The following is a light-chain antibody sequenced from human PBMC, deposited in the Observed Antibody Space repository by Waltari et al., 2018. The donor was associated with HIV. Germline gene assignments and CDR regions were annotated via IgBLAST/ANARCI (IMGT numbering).Light chain of an antibody. J-gene: IGLJ2*01. Sequence: QSALTQPASVSGPPGQSITISCTGTSDDIGGSNLVRWYQHHPGKAPRLIIFDVDKRPSGISDRFSGSKSGYTASLTISGLRTEDEADYFCCSKSTIYFGVLFGGGTTLTVL. CDR1: SDDIGGSNL. V-gene: IGLV2-23*02. CDR2: DVD. CDR3: CSKSTIYFGVL.